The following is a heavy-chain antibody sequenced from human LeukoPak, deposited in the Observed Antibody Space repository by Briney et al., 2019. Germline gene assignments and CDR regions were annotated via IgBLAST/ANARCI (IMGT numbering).Heavy chain of an antibody. CDR3: AKIAAAGTRGYDY. CDR2: ISGSGGST. Sequence: GGSLRLSCAAAGFTFSSYAMSWGRQAPGKGREGGSAISGSGGSTYYADSVKGRFTISRDNYNNTPSLQMTSLSAEHTAVYYCAKIAAAGTRGYDYWGQGPLVAVSS. D-gene: IGHD6-13*01. V-gene: IGHV3-23*01. J-gene: IGHJ4*02. CDR1: GFTFSSYA.